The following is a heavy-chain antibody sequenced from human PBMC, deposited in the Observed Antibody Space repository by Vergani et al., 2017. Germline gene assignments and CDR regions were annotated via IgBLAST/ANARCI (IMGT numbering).Heavy chain of an antibody. Sequence: QVQLVQSGAEVKKPGASVKVSCKASGYPFIGYYMHWVRQAPGQGLEWMGWINPNSGGTNYAQKFQGRVTMTRDTSISTAYMELSRLRSDDTAVYYCSCSRSLDYYYGMDVWGQGTTVTVSS. CDR2: INPNSGGT. CDR3: SCSRSLDYYYGMDV. V-gene: IGHV1-2*02. CDR1: GYPFIGYY. D-gene: IGHD2-15*01. J-gene: IGHJ6*02.